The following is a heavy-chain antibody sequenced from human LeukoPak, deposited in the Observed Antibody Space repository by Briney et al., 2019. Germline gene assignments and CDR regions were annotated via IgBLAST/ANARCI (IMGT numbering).Heavy chain of an antibody. Sequence: ASVKVSCKASGYTFSGYYMHWVRQAPGQGLEWMGWIKPNSGGTNYGQKFQGRVTMTRDMSISTAYMELSRLRSDDTAVYYCATRSISHIAAPDVWGQGTTVTVSS. CDR2: IKPNSGGT. D-gene: IGHD2-2*01. CDR3: ATRSISHIAAPDV. V-gene: IGHV1-2*02. J-gene: IGHJ6*02. CDR1: GYTFSGYY.